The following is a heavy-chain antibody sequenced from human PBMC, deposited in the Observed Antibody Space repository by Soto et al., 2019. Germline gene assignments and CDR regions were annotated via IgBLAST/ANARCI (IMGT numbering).Heavy chain of an antibody. Sequence: QVQLVQSGAEVKKPGSSVKVSCKASGGTFSSYTISWVRQAPGQGLEWMGRIIPILGIANYAQKFQGRVTITADKSTSTAYMELSSLRSEDTAVYYCARVQIAAAGDDAFDIWGQRTMVTVSS. J-gene: IGHJ3*02. D-gene: IGHD6-13*01. CDR2: IIPILGIA. CDR1: GGTFSSYT. V-gene: IGHV1-69*02. CDR3: ARVQIAAAGDDAFDI.